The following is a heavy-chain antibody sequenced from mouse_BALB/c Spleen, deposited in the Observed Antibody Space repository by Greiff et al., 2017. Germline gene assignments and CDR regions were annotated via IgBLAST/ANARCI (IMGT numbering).Heavy chain of an antibody. J-gene: IGHJ4*01. CDR1: GFTFSSYY. CDR3: ASRGITTGYAMDY. V-gene: IGHV5-6-2*01. Sequence: EVQLVESGGGLVKLGGSLKLSCAASGFTFSSYYMSWVRQTPEKRLELVAAINSNGGSTYYPDTVKGRFTISRDNAKNTLYLQMSSLKSEDTALYYCASRGITTGYAMDYWGQGTSVTVSS. D-gene: IGHD2-4*01. CDR2: INSNGGST.